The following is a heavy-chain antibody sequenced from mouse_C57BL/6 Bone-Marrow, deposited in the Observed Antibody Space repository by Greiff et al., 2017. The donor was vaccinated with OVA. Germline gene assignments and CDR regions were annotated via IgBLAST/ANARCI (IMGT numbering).Heavy chain of an antibody. V-gene: IGHV1-50*01. CDR2: IDPSDSYT. J-gene: IGHJ3*01. CDR3: AREELYGRFAY. CDR1: GYTFTSYW. Sequence: VQLQQPGAELVKPGASVKLSCKASGYTFTSYWMQWVKQRPGQGLEWIGEIDPSDSYTNYNQKFKGKATLTVDTSSSTAYMQLSSLTSEDSAVYYCAREELYGRFAYWGQGTLVTVSA. D-gene: IGHD1-1*01.